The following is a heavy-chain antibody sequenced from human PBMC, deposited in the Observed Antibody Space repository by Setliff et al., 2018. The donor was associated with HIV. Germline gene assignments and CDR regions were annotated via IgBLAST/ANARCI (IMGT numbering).Heavy chain of an antibody. J-gene: IGHJ4*02. Sequence: SETLSLTCAVYGGAFNGYYWTWIRQSPGRGLEWIGEINHKGVTNYSPSLMRRATISAETSKNQFSLRLSSVTAADTALYFCTRAQIAAPRPFYYWGQGTLVTVSS. CDR2: INHKGVT. CDR3: TRAQIAAPRPFYY. CDR1: GGAFNGYY. V-gene: IGHV4-34*01. D-gene: IGHD2-21*01.